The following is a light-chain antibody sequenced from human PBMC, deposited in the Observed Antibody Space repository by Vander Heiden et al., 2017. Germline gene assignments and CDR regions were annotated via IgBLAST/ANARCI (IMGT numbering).Light chain of an antibody. Sequence: QSVLTQPPSVSGAPGQRVTISCTGSSSNIGAGYDVHWYQQLPGTAPKLLIYGNSNRPSGVPDRFSGSKSGTSASLAITGLQAEDEADYYCQSYDSSLPGEVFGGGTKLTGL. CDR3: QSYDSSLPGEV. V-gene: IGLV1-40*01. CDR1: SSNIGAGYD. CDR2: GNS. J-gene: IGLJ2*01.